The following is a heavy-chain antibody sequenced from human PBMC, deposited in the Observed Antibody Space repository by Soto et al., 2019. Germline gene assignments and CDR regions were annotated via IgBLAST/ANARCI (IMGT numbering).Heavy chain of an antibody. CDR2: VYYSGGA. D-gene: IGHD2-8*01. J-gene: IGHJ5*02. CDR1: GFSIDNSHSF. Sequence: PXETLSLTCDVSGFSIDNSHSFWGWIRQPPGKGLEFIGSVYYSGGAYYNPSLKSRVTVSVDTSKNQLSLRVNSVTAADTAVYYCPDGVCAAPFDPWGQGTLVTVSS. CDR3: PDGVCAAPFDP. V-gene: IGHV4-39*01.